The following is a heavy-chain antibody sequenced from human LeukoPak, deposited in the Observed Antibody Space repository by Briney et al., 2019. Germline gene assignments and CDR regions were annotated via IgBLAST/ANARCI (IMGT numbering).Heavy chain of an antibody. D-gene: IGHD6-13*01. Sequence: GGSLSLSCAASGFTFNIYAMSWLRQAPGKGLEWVAGISGSGGSTGYADSVKGRFTISRDNSKNTLYLHMNSLRAEDTAVYYCAKDRRIAAAYLFDYWGQGTLVSVSS. CDR2: ISGSGGST. V-gene: IGHV3-23*01. J-gene: IGHJ4*02. CDR3: AKDRRIAAAYLFDY. CDR1: GFTFNIYA.